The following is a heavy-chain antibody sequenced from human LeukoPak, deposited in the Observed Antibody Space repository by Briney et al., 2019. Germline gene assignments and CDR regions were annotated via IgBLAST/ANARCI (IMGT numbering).Heavy chain of an antibody. J-gene: IGHJ4*02. CDR3: ATNWSDFDY. CDR1: GYSISSGPY. V-gene: IGHV4-38-2*01. CDR2: IYLGGTT. Sequence: SETLSLTCSVSGYSISSGPYWGWIRPPPGQGLEWIASIYLGGTTYYTPSLKSRVTISVDTSKNQLSLRLSSVTAADTAVYYCATNWSDFDYWGPGTLVTVSS. D-gene: IGHD1-1*01.